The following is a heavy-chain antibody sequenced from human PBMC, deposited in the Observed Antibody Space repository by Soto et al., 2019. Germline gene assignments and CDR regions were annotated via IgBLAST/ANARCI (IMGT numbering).Heavy chain of an antibody. CDR2: ISYDGSNK. CDR1: GFTFSSYG. CDR3: AKGTNLLPAAAVDY. V-gene: IGHV3-30*18. Sequence: QVQLVESGGGVVQPGRSLRLSCAASGFTFSSYGMHWVRQAPGKGLEWVAVISYDGSNKYYADSVKGRFTISRDNSKNTLYLQMNSLRAEDTAVYYCAKGTNLLPAAAVDYWGQGTLVTVSS. D-gene: IGHD2-2*01. J-gene: IGHJ4*02.